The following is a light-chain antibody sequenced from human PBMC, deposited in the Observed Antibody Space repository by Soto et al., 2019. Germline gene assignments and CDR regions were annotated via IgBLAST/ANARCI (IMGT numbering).Light chain of an antibody. CDR2: GDN. CDR1: TSNIGAPYD. V-gene: IGLV1-40*01. CDR3: ISYTSSSPYV. J-gene: IGLJ1*01. Sequence: QSVLTQPPSVSGAPGQRVSISCTGSTSNIGAPYDVHWYQHLPGTAPKLLIYGDNNRPSGVPDRFSGSKSGNTASLTISGLQAEDEADYYCISYTSSSPYVFGTGTKVTVL.